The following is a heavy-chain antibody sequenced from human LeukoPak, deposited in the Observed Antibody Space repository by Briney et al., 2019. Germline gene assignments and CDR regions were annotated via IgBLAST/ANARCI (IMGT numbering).Heavy chain of an antibody. D-gene: IGHD4-17*01. J-gene: IGHJ4*02. Sequence: PGGSLRLPCAASGFIFSSYGMHWIRQAPGKGLEWVAFISYDGSIKDSAASVKGRFTFSRDNSKNALYLQMNSLRAEDTAVYYCAKDQHGDYVSDYWGQGTLVTVSS. CDR1: GFIFSSYG. V-gene: IGHV3-30*02. CDR3: AKDQHGDYVSDY. CDR2: ISYDGSIK.